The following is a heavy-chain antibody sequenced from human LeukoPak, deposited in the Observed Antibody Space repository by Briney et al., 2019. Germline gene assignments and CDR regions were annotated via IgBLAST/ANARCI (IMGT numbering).Heavy chain of an antibody. V-gene: IGHV4-59*12. CDR2: IYYSGST. Sequence: SETLSLTCTVSGGSISSYYWSWIRQPPGKGLEWIGYIYYSGSTNYNPSLKSRVTISVDTSKNQFSLKLSSVTAADTAVYYCARGHNRGYCSGGSCYSWAYWGQGTLVTVSS. CDR3: ARGHNRGYCSGGSCYSWAY. J-gene: IGHJ4*02. CDR1: GGSISSYY. D-gene: IGHD2-15*01.